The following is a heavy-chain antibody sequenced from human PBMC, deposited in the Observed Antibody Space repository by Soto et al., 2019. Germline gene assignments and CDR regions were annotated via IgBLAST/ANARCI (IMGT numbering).Heavy chain of an antibody. CDR1: GGTFSSYA. D-gene: IGHD4-17*01. J-gene: IGHJ5*02. V-gene: IGHV1-69*01. Sequence: QVQLVQSGAEVKKPGSSVKVSCKASGGTFSSYAISWVRQAPGQGLEWMGGIIPIFGTANYAQKFQGRVTITEDESTSTAYMELSSLRSEDTAVYYCARVDDYGDYALAYNWFDPWGQGTLVTVCS. CDR2: IIPIFGTA. CDR3: ARVDDYGDYALAYNWFDP.